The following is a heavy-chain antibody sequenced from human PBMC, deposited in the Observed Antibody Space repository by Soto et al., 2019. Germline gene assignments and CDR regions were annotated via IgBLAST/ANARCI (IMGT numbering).Heavy chain of an antibody. V-gene: IGHV1-69*01. CDR1: GGTFSSYA. Sequence: NASGGTFSSYAISWVRQAPGQGLEWMGGIIPIFGTANYAQKFQGRVTITADESTSTAYMELSSLRSEDTAVYYCARGLSGSYYYYYGMDVWGQGTTVTSP. J-gene: IGHJ6*02. CDR3: ARGLSGSYYYYYGMDV. CDR2: IIPIFGTA. D-gene: IGHD1-26*01.